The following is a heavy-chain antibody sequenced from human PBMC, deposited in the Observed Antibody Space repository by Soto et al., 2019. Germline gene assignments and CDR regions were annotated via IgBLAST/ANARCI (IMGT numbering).Heavy chain of an antibody. CDR2: IYWDDDK. CDR3: AHIVVAGLGYYFDF. Sequence: QITLKESGPTLVKPKQTLTLTCTFSGFSLSSTRMAVGWIRQPPGKALEWLAPIYWDDDKRYSPFLKSRLTITKDTSKNQVVLTMSNMFLVDTARYYCAHIVVAGLGYYFDFWGQGTLVTVSS. V-gene: IGHV2-5*02. J-gene: IGHJ4*02. D-gene: IGHD6-19*01. CDR1: GFSLSSTRMA.